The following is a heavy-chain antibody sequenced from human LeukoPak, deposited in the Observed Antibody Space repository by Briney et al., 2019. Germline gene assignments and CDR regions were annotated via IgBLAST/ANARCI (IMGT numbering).Heavy chain of an antibody. D-gene: IGHD3-10*01. J-gene: IGHJ3*02. CDR2: ISGGGST. CDR1: GFTFDDYA. V-gene: IGHV3-43*02. Sequence: GGSLRLSCAASGFTFDDYAMHWVRQAPGKGLEWVSLISGGGSTYYADSVKGRFTISRDNSKNSLYLQMNSLRTEDTALYYCAKDKSSSFDIWGQGTMVTVSS. CDR3: AKDKSSSFDI.